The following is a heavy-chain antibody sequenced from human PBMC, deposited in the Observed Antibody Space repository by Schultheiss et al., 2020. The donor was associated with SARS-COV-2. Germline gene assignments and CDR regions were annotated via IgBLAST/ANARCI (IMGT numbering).Heavy chain of an antibody. J-gene: IGHJ4*02. CDR3: ARMTYYYGSGSRNSYYFDY. CDR1: GFSLSTNGMR. D-gene: IGHD3-10*01. V-gene: IGHV2-70*04. CDR2: IDWDDDK. Sequence: SGPTLVKPTQTLTLTCTFSGFSLSTNGMRVSWIRQPPGKALEWLARIDWDDDKFYSTSLKTRLTISKDTSKNQVVLTMTNMDPVDTATYYCARMTYYYGSGSRNSYYFDYWGQGTLVTVSS.